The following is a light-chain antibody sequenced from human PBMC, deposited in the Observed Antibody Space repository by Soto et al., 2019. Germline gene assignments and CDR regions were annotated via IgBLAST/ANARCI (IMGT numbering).Light chain of an antibody. CDR2: AAS. J-gene: IGKJ1*01. CDR1: QVISNY. V-gene: IGKV1-27*01. CDR3: QKYNSAPWT. Sequence: DIQMTQSPSSLTASVGDRVTITCRASQVISNYLAWYQQKPGKVPKLLIYAASTLQSGVPFRFSGSGSGTDFTLTSSSLQPEYVATYYCQKYNSAPWTFGQGTKVEI.